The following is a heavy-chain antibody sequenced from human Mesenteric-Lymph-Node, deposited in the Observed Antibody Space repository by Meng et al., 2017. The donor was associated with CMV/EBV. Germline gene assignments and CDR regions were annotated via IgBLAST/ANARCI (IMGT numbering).Heavy chain of an antibody. V-gene: IGHV3-74*01. J-gene: IGHJ5*02. CDR1: GFTFSDYY. CDR2: INSDGSST. CDR3: AKRYCSSTSCYGDLNWFDP. Sequence: GESLKISCAASGFTFSDYYMSWIRQAPGKGLVWVSRINSDGSSTSYADSVKGRFTISRDSAKNTLYLQMNSLRAEVTAVYYCAKRYCSSTSCYGDLNWFDPWGQGTLVTVSS. D-gene: IGHD2-2*01.